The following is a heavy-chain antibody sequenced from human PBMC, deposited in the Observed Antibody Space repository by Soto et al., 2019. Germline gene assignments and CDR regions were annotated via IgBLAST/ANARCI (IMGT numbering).Heavy chain of an antibody. J-gene: IGHJ4*02. V-gene: IGHV1-18*01. CDR3: ERDRGSYALDY. D-gene: IGHD1-26*01. CDR2: ISADNGNT. CDR1: GYTFTSYG. Sequence: QVQLVQSGAEVKKPGASVKVSCKASGYTFTSYGISWVRQAPGQGLEWMGWISADNGNTNYAQKLQGRVTMTTDTSTRTAYMELRSPRSDDTAVYYCERDRGSYALDYWGQGTLVTVSS.